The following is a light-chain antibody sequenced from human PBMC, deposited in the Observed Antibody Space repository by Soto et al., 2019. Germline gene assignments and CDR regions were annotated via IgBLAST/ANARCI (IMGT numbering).Light chain of an antibody. V-gene: IGKV1-17*03. CDR2: GAY. Sequence: DIHMTQSPSSMSASVGDTVTITCRASQGISNYLAWFQQKPGKVPERLIFGAYSLQSGVQSRFSGRGYGTEFTLTISSLQPEDFATYYCIKHNTYPRTFGKGNKVDIK. CDR3: IKHNTYPRT. J-gene: IGKJ1*01. CDR1: QGISNY.